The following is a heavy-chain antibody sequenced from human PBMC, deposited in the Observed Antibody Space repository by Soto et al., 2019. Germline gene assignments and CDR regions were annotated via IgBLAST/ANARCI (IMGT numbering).Heavy chain of an antibody. D-gene: IGHD3-16*01. J-gene: IGHJ6*02. Sequence: GASVKVSCKSSGYPFTHYGITWIRQARGQGLEWMGWISPFNGNTNYGQTLQGRVTLTTETSTSTVYMELRSLRSDDTAVYYCARDQSFDRTYYYGLDVWGQGTTVTVSS. CDR1: GYPFTHYG. CDR3: ARDQSFDRTYYYGLDV. V-gene: IGHV1-18*01. CDR2: ISPFNGNT.